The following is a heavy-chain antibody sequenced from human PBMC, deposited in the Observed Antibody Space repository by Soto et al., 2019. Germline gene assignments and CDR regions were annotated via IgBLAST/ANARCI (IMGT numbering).Heavy chain of an antibody. CDR3: AVVGATTDFDY. Sequence: GGSLRLSCAASGFTFSSYAMHWVRQAPGKGLEWVAVISYDGSNKYYADSVKGRFTISRDNSKNTLYLQMNSLRAEDTAVYYCAVVGATTDFDYWGQGTLVTVSS. CDR1: GFTFSSYA. D-gene: IGHD1-26*01. J-gene: IGHJ4*02. CDR2: ISYDGSNK. V-gene: IGHV3-30-3*01.